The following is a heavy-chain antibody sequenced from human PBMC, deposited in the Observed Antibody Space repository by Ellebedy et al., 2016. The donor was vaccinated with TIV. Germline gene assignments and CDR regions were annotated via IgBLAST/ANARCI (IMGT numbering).Heavy chain of an antibody. D-gene: IGHD3-10*01. CDR3: ARGSNVLWFGELLYRPDDAFDI. Sequence: GESLKISCAASGFTFRSFAMSWVRQAPGKGLEWVSYITGSSSTIYYADSVKGRFTISRDNAKKSLYLQMNSLRAEDTAVYYCARGSNVLWFGELLYRPDDAFDIWGQGTMVTVSS. CDR2: ITGSSSTI. CDR1: GFTFRSFA. J-gene: IGHJ3*02. V-gene: IGHV3-48*04.